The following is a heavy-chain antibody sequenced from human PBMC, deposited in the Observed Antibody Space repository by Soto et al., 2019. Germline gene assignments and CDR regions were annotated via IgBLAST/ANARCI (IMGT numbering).Heavy chain of an antibody. D-gene: IGHD6-6*01. CDR2: INAGNGNT. V-gene: IGHV1-3*01. CDR3: ASETQLVRLTTRNYYYGMDV. J-gene: IGHJ6*02. CDR1: GYTFTSYA. Sequence: GASVKVSCKASGYTFTSYAMHWVRQAPGQRLEWMGWINAGNGNTKYSQKFQGRVTMTRDTSTSTVYMELSSLRSEDTAVYYCASETQLVRLTTRNYYYGMDVWGQGTTVTVSS.